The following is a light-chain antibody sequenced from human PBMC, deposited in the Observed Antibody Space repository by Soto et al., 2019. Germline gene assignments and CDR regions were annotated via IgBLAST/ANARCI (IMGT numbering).Light chain of an antibody. Sequence: DIQMTQSPSSLSASVGDIFTITCRASQSISSYLNWYQQKPGKAPKLLIYAASTLQSGVPSRFSGSGSETDFTLTISSLQPEDFATYYCQQSYSTPPGTFGQGTKVDIK. CDR1: QSISSY. J-gene: IGKJ1*01. CDR3: QQSYSTPPGT. V-gene: IGKV1-39*01. CDR2: AAS.